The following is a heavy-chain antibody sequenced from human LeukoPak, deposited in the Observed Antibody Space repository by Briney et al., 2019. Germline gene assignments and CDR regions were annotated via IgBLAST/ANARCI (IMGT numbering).Heavy chain of an antibody. Sequence: GGSLRPSCAASGFTFSSYGMHWVRQAPGKGLEWVAFIRYDGSNKYYADPVKGRFTISRDNSKNTLYLQMNSLRAEDTAVYYCATFTYYYDSSGYSQGDYWGQGTLVTVSS. D-gene: IGHD3-22*01. CDR2: IRYDGSNK. CDR3: ATFTYYYDSSGYSQGDY. J-gene: IGHJ4*02. CDR1: GFTFSSYG. V-gene: IGHV3-30*02.